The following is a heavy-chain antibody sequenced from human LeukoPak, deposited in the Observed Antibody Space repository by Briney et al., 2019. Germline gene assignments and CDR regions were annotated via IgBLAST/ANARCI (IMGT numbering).Heavy chain of an antibody. CDR3: AKGKFGDPLNY. J-gene: IGHJ4*02. CDR1: GFTVSDNY. Sequence: GGSLRLSCTASGFTVSDNYMNWVRQAPGNGLEWVSVVYTDGNIYYADSVRGRFTISKDTSKNTVDLLMNNVRAEDTALYYCAKGKFGDPLNYWGQGTLVTVSS. V-gene: IGHV3-53*01. D-gene: IGHD3-10*01. CDR2: VYTDGNI.